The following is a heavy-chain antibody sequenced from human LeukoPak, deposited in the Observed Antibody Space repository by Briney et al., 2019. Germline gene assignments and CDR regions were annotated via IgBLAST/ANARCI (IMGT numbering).Heavy chain of an antibody. D-gene: IGHD2-2*01. CDR3: ARDLSDCSSTSCYPFDY. CDR1: GYTFSSYG. Sequence: ASVKVSCKASGYTFSSYGISWVRQAPGQGLESMGWISSYNGNTNYAQKFQGRVTMTRDTSISTAYMELSRLRSDDTAVYYCARDLSDCSSTSCYPFDYWGQGTLVTVSS. V-gene: IGHV1-18*01. J-gene: IGHJ4*02. CDR2: ISSYNGNT.